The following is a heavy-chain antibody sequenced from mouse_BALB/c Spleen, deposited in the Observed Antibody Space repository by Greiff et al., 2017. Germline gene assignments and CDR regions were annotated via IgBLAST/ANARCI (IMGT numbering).Heavy chain of an antibody. CDR2: INPSNGGT. CDR3: TRDYYGSRRGFAY. V-gene: IGHV1S81*02. D-gene: IGHD1-1*01. Sequence: VQLQQSGAELVKPGASVKLSCKASCYTFTSYYMYWVKQRPGQGLEWIGEINPSNGGTNFNEKFKSKATLTVDKSSSTAYMQLSSLTSEDSAVYYCTRDYYGSRRGFAYWGQGTLVTVSA. CDR1: CYTFTSYY. J-gene: IGHJ3*01.